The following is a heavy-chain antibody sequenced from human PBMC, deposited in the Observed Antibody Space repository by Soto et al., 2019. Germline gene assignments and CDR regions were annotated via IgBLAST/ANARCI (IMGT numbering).Heavy chain of an antibody. Sequence: QVQLVESGGGVVQPGRSLRLSCAASGFTFTSYGMHWVRQAPGKGLEWVAIISYDGSNKYYADSVKGRFTISRDNSKNTLYLQMNSLRAEDTALYYCAKDRADDYGDYVPGHWGQGTLVTVSS. J-gene: IGHJ4*02. CDR3: AKDRADDYGDYVPGH. D-gene: IGHD4-17*01. CDR1: GFTFTSYG. CDR2: ISYDGSNK. V-gene: IGHV3-30*18.